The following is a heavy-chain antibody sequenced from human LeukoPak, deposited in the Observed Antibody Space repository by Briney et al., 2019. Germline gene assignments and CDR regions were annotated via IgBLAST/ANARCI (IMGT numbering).Heavy chain of an antibody. CDR3: ARGEGGSYYLPFDY. CDR1: GGSISSYY. Sequence: SETLSLTCTVSGGSISSYYWSWIRQPPGKGLEWIGYIYYSGSTNYNPSLKSRVTISVDTSKNQFSLKLSSVTAADTVVYYCARGEGGSYYLPFDYWGQGTLVTVSS. V-gene: IGHV4-59*01. D-gene: IGHD1-26*01. J-gene: IGHJ4*02. CDR2: IYYSGST.